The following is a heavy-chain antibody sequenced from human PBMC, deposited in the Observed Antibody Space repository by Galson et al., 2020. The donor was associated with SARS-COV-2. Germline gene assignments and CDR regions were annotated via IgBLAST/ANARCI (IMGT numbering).Heavy chain of an antibody. CDR1: GGSFSGYY. CDR3: ARERSYSSGPYGMDV. D-gene: IGHD6-19*01. J-gene: IGHJ6*02. Sequence: SETLTLTCAVYGGSFSGYYWSWIRQPPGKGMEWIGETNHSGSTHYNPSPKSRATISVDTSKNQFSLKLSSVTAADTAVYYCARERSYSSGPYGMDVWGQGTTVTVSS. CDR2: TNHSGST. V-gene: IGHV4-34*01.